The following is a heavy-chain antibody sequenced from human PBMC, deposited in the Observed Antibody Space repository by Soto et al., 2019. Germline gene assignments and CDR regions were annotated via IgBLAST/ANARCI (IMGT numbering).Heavy chain of an antibody. V-gene: IGHV4-4*02. D-gene: IGHD4-17*01. Sequence: QVQLQESGPGLVKPSGTLSLTCAVSGGSISSSNWWSWVRQPPGKGLEWIGEIYHSGSTNYNPSLKSRVTISVDKPKNQFSLKLSSVTAADTAVYYCASSVRLTTVTTSYFDYWGQGTLVTVSS. CDR3: ASSVRLTTVTTSYFDY. CDR1: GGSISSSNW. J-gene: IGHJ4*02. CDR2: IYHSGST.